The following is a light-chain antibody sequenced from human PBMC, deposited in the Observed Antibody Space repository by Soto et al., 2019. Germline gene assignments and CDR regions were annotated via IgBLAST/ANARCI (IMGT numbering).Light chain of an antibody. CDR1: QSISSNY. J-gene: IGKJ1*01. CDR3: QQYGSSPWT. CDR2: GAS. Sequence: EIVLTQSPGTLSLSPGERATLSCRASQSISSNYLAWYQQEPGQAPRLLIYGASSRATGIPDRFSGSGSGTDFTLTISSLEPEDFAVYYCQQYGSSPWTFGQGTKVEIK. V-gene: IGKV3-20*01.